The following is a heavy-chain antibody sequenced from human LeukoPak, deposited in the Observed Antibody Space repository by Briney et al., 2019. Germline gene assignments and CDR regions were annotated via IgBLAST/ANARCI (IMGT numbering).Heavy chain of an antibody. D-gene: IGHD3-10*01. V-gene: IGHV3-23*01. Sequence: GGSLRLSCAASGFTFSNYGMSWVRQAPGRGLEWVSSVSASGRRTYYAGSVRGRFTISSDSSNNTLYLQMASLRAEDTAAYYCAKDGQIRGAIPHYFESWGQGTLVTVSS. CDR2: VSASGRRT. CDR1: GFTFSNYG. J-gene: IGHJ4*02. CDR3: AKDGQIRGAIPHYFES.